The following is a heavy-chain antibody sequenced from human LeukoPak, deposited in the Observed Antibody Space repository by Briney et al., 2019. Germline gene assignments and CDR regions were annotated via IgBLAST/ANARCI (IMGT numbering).Heavy chain of an antibody. D-gene: IGHD3-22*01. CDR2: IRYDGSNK. J-gene: IGHJ4*02. V-gene: IGHV3-30*02. CDR1: GFTFSSYG. CDR3: AKKGYYDSSGYGGDY. Sequence: PGGSLRLSCAASGFTFSSYGMHWVRQAPGKGLEWVAFIRYDGSNKYYADSVKGRFTISRDNSKNTLHLQMNSLRAEDTAVYYCAKKGYYDSSGYGGDYWGQGTLVTVSS.